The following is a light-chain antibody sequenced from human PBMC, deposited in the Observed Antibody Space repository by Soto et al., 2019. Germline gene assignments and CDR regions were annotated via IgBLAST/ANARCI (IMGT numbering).Light chain of an antibody. Sequence: DIQMTQSPSAGSASGGDRVTISCRASQSISSWLAWYQQKPGKAPKLLIYDASSLESGVPSRFSGSGSGTEFTLTISSLQPDDFATYYCQQYNSYSRPFGQGTKVDI. CDR1: QSISSW. CDR3: QQYNSYSRP. J-gene: IGKJ1*01. V-gene: IGKV1-5*01. CDR2: DAS.